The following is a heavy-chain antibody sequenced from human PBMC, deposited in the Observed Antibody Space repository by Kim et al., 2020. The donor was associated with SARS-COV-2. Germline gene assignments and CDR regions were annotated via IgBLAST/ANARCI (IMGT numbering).Heavy chain of an antibody. V-gene: IGHV4-39*01. CDR1: SISSPSYC. Sequence: SISSPSYCWSWIRQPPGRGLEWIATVYYTGSTYYSPSLRSRVTISVDTSKNQFSLTLSSVTAADTAVYYCARRGYNYGFGYFDPWGQGTLAT. J-gene: IGHJ5*02. CDR2: VYYTGST. CDR3: ARRGYNYGFGYFDP. D-gene: IGHD5-18*01.